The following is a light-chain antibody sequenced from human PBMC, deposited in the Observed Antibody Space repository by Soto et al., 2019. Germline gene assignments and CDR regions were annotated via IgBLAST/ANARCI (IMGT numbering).Light chain of an antibody. J-gene: IGKJ2*01. CDR3: QQYNNWPPYT. Sequence: EIVMTQSPATLSVSPGERATLSCRASQSVSSNLAWYQQKPGQAPRLLIYGASTSATGIPAMFSGSGSRKAFTLTISSLQSEDFALYYCQQYNNWPPYTFGQGTKLEIK. V-gene: IGKV3-15*01. CDR2: GAS. CDR1: QSVSSN.